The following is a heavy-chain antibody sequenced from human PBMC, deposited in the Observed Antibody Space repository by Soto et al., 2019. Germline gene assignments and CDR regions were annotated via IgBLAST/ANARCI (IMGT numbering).Heavy chain of an antibody. Sequence: SETLSLTCTVSGDSVTNYFWSWMRQPPGKGLEWIGHMYHGGSTNYSPSLKSRVTMSLDSSKNQLSLNLSSVTAADTAVYFCAQDPGYCTEGVCPIFDSWGQGVLVTVSS. CDR2: MYHGGST. J-gene: IGHJ4*02. V-gene: IGHV4-59*02. CDR1: GDSVTNYF. D-gene: IGHD2-8*02. CDR3: AQDPGYCTEGVCPIFDS.